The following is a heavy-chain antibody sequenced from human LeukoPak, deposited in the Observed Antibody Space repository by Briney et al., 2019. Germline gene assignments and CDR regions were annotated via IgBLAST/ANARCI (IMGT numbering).Heavy chain of an antibody. CDR2: ISYDGSNK. CDR3: AKGPLVGATTL. V-gene: IGHV3-30*18. D-gene: IGHD1-26*01. CDR1: GFTFSSYG. Sequence: GGSLRLSCAASGFTFSSYGMHWVRQAPGKGLEWVAVISYDGSNKYYADSVKGRFTISRDNSKNTLYLQMNGLRAEDTAVYYCAKGPLVGATTLWGQGTLVTVSS. J-gene: IGHJ4*02.